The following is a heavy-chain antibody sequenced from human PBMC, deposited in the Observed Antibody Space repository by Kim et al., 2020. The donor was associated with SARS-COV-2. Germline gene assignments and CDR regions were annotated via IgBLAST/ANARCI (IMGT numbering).Heavy chain of an antibody. CDR3: AKPGDIEATKFFDY. CDR1: GFTFSNYA. Sequence: GGSLRLSCAASGFTFSNYAMSWVRQAPGKGLEWVSAVSGNGGSTYYADSVKGRFTISRDNSENTLYLQMNSLRAEDTAVYYCAKPGDIEATKFFDYWGQGTLVTVSS. J-gene: IGHJ4*02. V-gene: IGHV3-23*01. D-gene: IGHD5-12*01. CDR2: VSGNGGST.